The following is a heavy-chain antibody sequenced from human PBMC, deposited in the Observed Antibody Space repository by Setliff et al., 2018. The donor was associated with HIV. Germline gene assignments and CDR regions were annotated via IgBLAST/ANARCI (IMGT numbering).Heavy chain of an antibody. CDR1: GGSFNGYY. CDR2: INHSGSI. D-gene: IGHD3-10*01. V-gene: IGHV4-34*01. CDR3: ARGGGGSWFDKPTYYYMDV. Sequence: SETLSLTCAVYGGSFNGYYWNWIRQSPGKGLERIGEINHSGSINYNPTLMSRLTISIDTSKNQFSLKLTSVTAADTALYFCARGGGGSWFDKPTYYYMDVWGKGTTVTVSS. J-gene: IGHJ6*03.